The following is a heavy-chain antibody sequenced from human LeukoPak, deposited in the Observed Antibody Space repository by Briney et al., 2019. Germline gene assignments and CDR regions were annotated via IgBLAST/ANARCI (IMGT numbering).Heavy chain of an antibody. V-gene: IGHV3-7*01. CDR3: ARATVVVPAALYYFDY. J-gene: IGHJ4*02. Sequence: GGSLRLSCAASGFTFSSYWMSWVRQAPGKGLEWVANIKQDGSEKYYVDSVKGRFTISRDNAKNSLYLQMNNLRAEDTAVYYCARATVVVPAALYYFDYWGQGTLVTVPS. D-gene: IGHD2-2*01. CDR1: GFTFSSYW. CDR2: IKQDGSEK.